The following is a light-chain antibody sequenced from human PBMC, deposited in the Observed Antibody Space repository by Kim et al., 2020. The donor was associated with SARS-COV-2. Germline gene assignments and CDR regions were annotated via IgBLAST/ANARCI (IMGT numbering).Light chain of an antibody. CDR2: KAS. J-gene: IGKJ2*01. Sequence: SASVGDRGTITCRDSQRISSWLAWYQQRPGKAPKLLIYKASGLQSGVPSRFGCSGSGKEFTLTISSLQPDDFATYYCQQYNSYPYTFGQGTKLEI. CDR3: QQYNSYPYT. V-gene: IGKV1-5*03. CDR1: QRISSW.